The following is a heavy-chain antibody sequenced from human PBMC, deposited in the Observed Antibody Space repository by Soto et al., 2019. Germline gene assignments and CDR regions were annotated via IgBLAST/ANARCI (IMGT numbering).Heavy chain of an antibody. CDR1: GFTFSSYW. J-gene: IGHJ2*01. Sequence: GGSLRLSCAASGFTFSSYWMSWVRQAPGKGLEGVANIKQDGSEKYYVDSVKGRFTIYRDNAKNSLYLQMNSLRAEDTAVYYCARNPGGSNPWTNTNWYFDLWGRGTLVTVSS. D-gene: IGHD3-16*01. CDR2: IKQDGSEK. CDR3: ARNPGGSNPWTNTNWYFDL. V-gene: IGHV3-7*01.